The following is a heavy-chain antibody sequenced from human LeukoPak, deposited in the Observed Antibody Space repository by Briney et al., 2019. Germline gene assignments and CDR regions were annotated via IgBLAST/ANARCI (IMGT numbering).Heavy chain of an antibody. J-gene: IGHJ4*02. CDR1: GYTFTSYG. V-gene: IGHV1-18*01. CDR2: ISAYNGNT. Sequence: ASVKVSCKASGYTFTSYGISWVRQAPGQGLEWMGWISAYNGNTNYAQKLQGRVTMTTDTSTSTAYMELRSLRAEDTAVYYCAKQLGYCSDGSCYFPYWGQGTLVTVSS. D-gene: IGHD2-15*01. CDR3: AKQLGYCSDGSCYFPY.